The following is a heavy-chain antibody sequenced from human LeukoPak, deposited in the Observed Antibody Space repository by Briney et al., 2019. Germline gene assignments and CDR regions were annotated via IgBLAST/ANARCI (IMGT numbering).Heavy chain of an antibody. CDR2: IKQDGSEK. J-gene: IGHJ6*03. D-gene: IGHD6-13*01. CDR3: ARWPSSWYGTYYYYMDV. CDR1: GFTFSSYS. Sequence: GGSLRLSCAASGFTFSSYSMSWVRQAPGKGLEWVANIKQDGSEKYYVDSVKGRFTISRDNAKNSLYLQMSSLRAEDTAVYYCARWPSSWYGTYYYYMDVWGKGTTVTISS. V-gene: IGHV3-7*01.